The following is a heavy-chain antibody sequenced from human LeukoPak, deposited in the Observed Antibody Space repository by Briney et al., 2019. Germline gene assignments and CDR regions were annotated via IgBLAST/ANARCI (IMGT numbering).Heavy chain of an antibody. CDR3: ARGGTMVRGVIMKNWFDP. D-gene: IGHD3-10*01. CDR1: GYTFTGYY. Sequence: ASVKVSCKASGYTFTGYYMHWVRQAPGQGLEWMGRINPNSGGTNYAQKFQGRVTVTRDTSISTAYMELSRLRCDDTAVYYCARGGTMVRGVIMKNWFDPWGQGTLVTVSS. CDR2: INPNSGGT. J-gene: IGHJ5*02. V-gene: IGHV1-2*06.